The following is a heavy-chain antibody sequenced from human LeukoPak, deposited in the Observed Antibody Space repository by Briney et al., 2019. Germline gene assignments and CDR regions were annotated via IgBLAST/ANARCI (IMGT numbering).Heavy chain of an antibody. CDR1: GFTFSNYW. CDR2: IKQDGSEK. CDR3: ARNSGSYDY. J-gene: IGHJ4*02. Sequence: QTGGSLRLSCAASGFTFSNYWMSWVRQAPGKGLEWVANIKQDGSEKYYVDYEKGRFSISRDNTKNSLYLQMNRLRAEDTAVYYCARNSGSYDYWGQGTLVTVSS. V-gene: IGHV3-7*04. D-gene: IGHD1-26*01.